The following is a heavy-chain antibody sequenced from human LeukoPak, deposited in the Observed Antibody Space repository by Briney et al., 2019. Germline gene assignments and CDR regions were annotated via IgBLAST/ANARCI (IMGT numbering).Heavy chain of an antibody. CDR3: ANSLTSGY. CDR1: GFSFSSHL. V-gene: IGHV3-74*01. CDR2: ISTDGTST. Sequence: PGGSLRLSCAASGFSFSSHLMYWVRHAPGKGLVCVSRISTDGTSTNYADSVKGRFTISRDNAKNTLYLQMNSLRAEDTAVYYCANSLTSGYWGQGTLATVSS. J-gene: IGHJ4*02. D-gene: IGHD2-21*01.